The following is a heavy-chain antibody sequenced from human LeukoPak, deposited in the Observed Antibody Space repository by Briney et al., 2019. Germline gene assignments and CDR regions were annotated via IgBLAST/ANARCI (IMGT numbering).Heavy chain of an antibody. D-gene: IGHD2-2*01. V-gene: IGHV1-69*13. CDR1: GGTFSSYA. J-gene: IGHJ6*03. CDR2: IIPIFGTA. Sequence: GASVKVSCKASGGTFSSYAISWVRQAPGQGLEWMGGIIPIFGTANYAQKLQGRVTITADESTSTAYMELSSLRSEDTAVYYCATACSSTSCYESDYYYYMDVWGKGTTVTVSS. CDR3: ATACSSTSCYESDYYYYMDV.